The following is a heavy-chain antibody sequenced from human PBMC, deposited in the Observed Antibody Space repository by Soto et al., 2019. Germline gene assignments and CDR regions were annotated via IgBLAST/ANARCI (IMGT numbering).Heavy chain of an antibody. J-gene: IGHJ5*02. Sequence: EVKLVESGGGLVQPGGSLSLSCAASGFSFSDYYMDWVRQVPGKGLEWVGRSRNKANSYNPEYAPSVKDRFSISRDNSKDSMYLQMNRLKTEDTAVYYCARDTGGSYDHWGQGALVTVSS. D-gene: IGHD1-26*01. CDR3: ARDTGGSYDH. CDR2: SRNKANSYNP. CDR1: GFSFSDYY. V-gene: IGHV3-72*01.